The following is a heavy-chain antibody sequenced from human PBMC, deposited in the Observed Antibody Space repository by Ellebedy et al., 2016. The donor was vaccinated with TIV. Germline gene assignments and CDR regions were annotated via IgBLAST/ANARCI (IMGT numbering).Heavy chain of an antibody. CDR3: AQYSGSGTYYRNGMDV. CDR2: VSAYSGNT. J-gene: IGHJ6*02. Sequence: AASVKVSCKSSGYTFIDYGVTWVRQAPGQGLDWMGWVSAYSGNTNYAENLQGRVTMTTDTSTDTAYMELRSLRSDDTAVYFCAQYSGSGTYYRNGMDVWGQGTTVTVSS. CDR1: GYTFIDYG. V-gene: IGHV1-18*01. D-gene: IGHD3-10*01.